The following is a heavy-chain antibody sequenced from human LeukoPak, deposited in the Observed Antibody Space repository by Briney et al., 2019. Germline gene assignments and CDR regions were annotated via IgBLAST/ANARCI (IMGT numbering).Heavy chain of an antibody. Sequence: LGESLKISCKGSGYSFTGNWIGWVRQMPGKGLEWMGIIYPDDSDTRYSPSFQGQVTISADKSIATAYLQWSSLKASDTAMYYCVRRTTVTTSGDYWGPGTLVTVSS. CDR1: GYSFTGNW. V-gene: IGHV5-51*01. CDR3: VRRTTVTTSGDY. D-gene: IGHD4-17*01. J-gene: IGHJ4*02. CDR2: IYPDDSDT.